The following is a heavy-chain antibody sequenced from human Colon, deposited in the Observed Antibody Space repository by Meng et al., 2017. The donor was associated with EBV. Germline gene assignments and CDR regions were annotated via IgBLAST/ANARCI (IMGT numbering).Heavy chain of an antibody. D-gene: IGHD3-10*01. J-gene: IGHJ5*02. CDR1: GDSITSGDYS. CDR2: IYHGVNI. V-gene: IGHV4-30-2*01. CDR3: VRDTRRGGGWFDP. Sequence: QESGSGLVRPSQTLSLTGAVSGDSITSGDYSWTWIRQPPGKGLEWIGYIYHGVNIYYTPSLRSRVTISVDKSRNQFSLKLTSVSAADTAVYYCVRDTRRGGGWFDPWGQGTLVTVSS.